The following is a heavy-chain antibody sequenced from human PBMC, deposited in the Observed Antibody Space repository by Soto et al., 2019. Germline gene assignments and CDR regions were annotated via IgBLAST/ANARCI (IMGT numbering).Heavy chain of an antibody. CDR2: ISYDGSNK. D-gene: IGHD2-15*01. CDR3: AKENAAGAQPHFDY. Sequence: PGGSLRLSCAASGFTFSSYGMHWVRQAPGKGLEWVAVISYDGSNKYYADSVKGRFTISRDNSKNTLYLQMNSLRAEDTAVYYCAKENAAGAQPHFDYWGQGTLVTVSS. J-gene: IGHJ4*02. CDR1: GFTFSSYG. V-gene: IGHV3-30*18.